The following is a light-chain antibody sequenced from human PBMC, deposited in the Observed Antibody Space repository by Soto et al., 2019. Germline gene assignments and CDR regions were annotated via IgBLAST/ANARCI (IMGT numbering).Light chain of an antibody. V-gene: IGKV1-5*01. Sequence: DIQMTQSPSTLSASVGDRVTITCRARQSISRFLAWYQQKPGKAPKLLIYDASSLESGVPSRFSGSGSGTDFTLTISSLQPDDFASYYCQHYDSSSPITFGPGTKVDIK. CDR1: QSISRF. CDR3: QHYDSSSPIT. CDR2: DAS. J-gene: IGKJ3*01.